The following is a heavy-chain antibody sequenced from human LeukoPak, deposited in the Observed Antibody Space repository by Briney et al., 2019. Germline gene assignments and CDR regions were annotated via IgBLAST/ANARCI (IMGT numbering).Heavy chain of an antibody. CDR1: GGSISSGGYY. CDR2: IYHSGST. D-gene: IGHD6-6*01. Sequence: PSQTLSLTCTVSGGSISSGGYYWSWIRQPPGKGLEWIGYIYHSGSTYYDPSLKSRVTISVDRSKNQFSLKLSSVTAADTAVYYCARADSSEYSSSSLNYWGQGTLVTVSS. J-gene: IGHJ4*02. V-gene: IGHV4-30-2*01. CDR3: ARADSSEYSSSSLNY.